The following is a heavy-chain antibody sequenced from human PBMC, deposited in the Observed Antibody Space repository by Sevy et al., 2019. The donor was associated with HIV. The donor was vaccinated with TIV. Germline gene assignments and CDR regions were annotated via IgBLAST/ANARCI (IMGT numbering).Heavy chain of an antibody. CDR1: SESFRRYY. Sequence: SETLSLTCAVYSESFRRYYWNWIRQSPEKGLEWIGEINHSGTTNYNPSLKSRVTISVDPSRNQFSLKLNSVTAADTAVYYYASDSGTYTYYFDYWGQGTPVTVSS. CDR2: INHSGTT. CDR3: ASDSGTYTYYFDY. J-gene: IGHJ4*02. V-gene: IGHV4-34*01. D-gene: IGHD1-26*01.